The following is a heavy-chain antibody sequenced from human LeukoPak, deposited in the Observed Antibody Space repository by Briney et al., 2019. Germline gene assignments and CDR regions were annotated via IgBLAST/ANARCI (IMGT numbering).Heavy chain of an antibody. CDR3: AREAVAGTGDY. CDR1: GFTFSSYS. J-gene: IGHJ4*02. D-gene: IGHD6-19*01. Sequence: GGSLRLSCAGSGFTFSSYSMNWVRQAPGKGVKWVSSISSSSSYIYYADSVKGRFTISRDNAKNSLYLQMNSLRAEDTAVYYCAREAVAGTGDYRGQGTLVTVSS. V-gene: IGHV3-21*01. CDR2: ISSSSSYI.